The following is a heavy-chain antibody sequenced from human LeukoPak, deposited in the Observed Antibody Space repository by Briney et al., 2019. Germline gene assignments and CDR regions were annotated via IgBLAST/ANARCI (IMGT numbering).Heavy chain of an antibody. J-gene: IGHJ6*03. Sequence: ASVKVSCKASGYTFTSYDINWVRQATGQGLEWMGWMNPNSGNTGYAQKFQGRVTMTRNTSISTAYMELSSLRSEDTAVYYCARGPYCSGGSCYPLRYYYYMDVWGKGTTVIVSS. CDR3: ARGPYCSGGSCYPLRYYYYMDV. V-gene: IGHV1-8*01. CDR2: MNPNSGNT. D-gene: IGHD2-15*01. CDR1: GYTFTSYD.